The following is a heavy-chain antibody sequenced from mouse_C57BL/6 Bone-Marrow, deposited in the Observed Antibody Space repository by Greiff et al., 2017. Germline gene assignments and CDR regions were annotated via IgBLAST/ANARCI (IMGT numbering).Heavy chain of an antibody. Sequence: QVQLQQPGAELVKPGASVKLSCKASGYTFTSYWMHWVKQRPGQGLEWIGMIYPKSGSTNYNEKFKSKATLTVDKSSSTAYMQLSSLTSEDSAVYYRTRSLGARDDWGKGTSVTVSS. CDR3: TRSLGARDD. V-gene: IGHV1-64*01. CDR1: GYTFTSYW. D-gene: IGHD3-1*01. J-gene: IGHJ4*01. CDR2: IYPKSGST.